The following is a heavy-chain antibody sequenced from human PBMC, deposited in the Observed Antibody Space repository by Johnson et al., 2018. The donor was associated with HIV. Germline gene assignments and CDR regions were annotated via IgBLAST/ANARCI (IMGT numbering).Heavy chain of an antibody. CDR3: AKEGRYVEGAFDI. Sequence: HVQLVESGGGVVQPGMSLSLSCAASGFTFSSYALHWVRQAPGKGLEWVAVISYDGSNKYYADSVKGRFTISRDNSKNTLYLQMNSLRAEDTAVYYCAKEGRYVEGAFDIWGQGTMVTVSS. V-gene: IGHV3-30*04. D-gene: IGHD5-12*01. J-gene: IGHJ3*02. CDR2: ISYDGSNK. CDR1: GFTFSSYA.